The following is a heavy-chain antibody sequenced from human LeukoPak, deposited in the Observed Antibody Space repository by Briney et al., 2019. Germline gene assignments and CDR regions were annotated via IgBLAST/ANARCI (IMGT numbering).Heavy chain of an antibody. J-gene: IGHJ2*01. Sequence: ASVKVSCKASGYTFTSYGISWVRQDPGQGLEWMGWISAYNGNTNYAQKLQDRVTMTRDTSTNTVYMELSSLRSEDTAVFYCARGGLRDSSGWSNWYFDLWGRDTLVTVSS. CDR2: ISAYNGNT. D-gene: IGHD3-22*01. CDR3: ARGGLRDSSGWSNWYFDL. V-gene: IGHV1-18*01. CDR1: GYTFTSYG.